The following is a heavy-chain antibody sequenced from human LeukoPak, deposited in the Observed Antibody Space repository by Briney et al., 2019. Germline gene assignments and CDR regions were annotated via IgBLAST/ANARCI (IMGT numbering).Heavy chain of an antibody. D-gene: IGHD3-16*01. J-gene: IGHJ3*02. CDR2: IYYSGTT. CDR3: ARELRARDAFDI. V-gene: IGHV4-39*02. Sequence: SETLSLTCTVSGGSISSSSYYWGWIRQPPGKGLEWIGSIYYSGTTYYNPSLKSRVTISVDTSKNQFSLKLSSVTAADTAIYYCARELRARDAFDIWGQGTMVTVSS. CDR1: GGSISSSSYY.